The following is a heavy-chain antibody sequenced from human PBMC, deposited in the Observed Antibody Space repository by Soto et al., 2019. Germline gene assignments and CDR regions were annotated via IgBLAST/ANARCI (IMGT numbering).Heavy chain of an antibody. Sequence: PSETLSLTCTVSGGSISSYYWSWIRQPPGKGLEWIGYIYYSGSTNYNPSLKSRVTISVDTSKNQFSLKLSSVTAADTAVYYCARHFTRTVTTPFDYWGQGTLVTVSS. J-gene: IGHJ4*02. CDR2: IYYSGST. CDR3: ARHFTRTVTTPFDY. CDR1: GGSISSYY. D-gene: IGHD4-17*01. V-gene: IGHV4-59*08.